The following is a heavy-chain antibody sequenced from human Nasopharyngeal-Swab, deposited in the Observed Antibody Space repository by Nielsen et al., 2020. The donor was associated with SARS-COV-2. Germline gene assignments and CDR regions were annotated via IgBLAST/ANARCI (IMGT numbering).Heavy chain of an antibody. CDR3: ARVPSDYGDPAGFDY. Sequence: SETLSHTCTVSGGSISSSSYYWGWIRQPPGKGLEWIGYIYYSGSTYYDPSLESRVSMSVDTSKNHFSLKVSSVTAADTAVYYCARVPSDYGDPAGFDYWGQGILVTVSS. J-gene: IGHJ4*02. D-gene: IGHD4-17*01. CDR1: GGSISSSSYY. CDR2: IYYSGST. V-gene: IGHV4-39*02.